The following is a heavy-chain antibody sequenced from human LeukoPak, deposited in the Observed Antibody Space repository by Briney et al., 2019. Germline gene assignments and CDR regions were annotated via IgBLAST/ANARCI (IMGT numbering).Heavy chain of an antibody. J-gene: IGHJ4*02. Sequence: GRSLRLSCAASGFTFDDYAMHWVRQAPGKGLEWVSGISWNSGSIGYADSEKGRFTISRDNSKNTVYLQMNSLRAEDTAVYYCAKDKGVRYFDYWGQGTLVTVSS. CDR1: GFTFDDYA. CDR3: AKDKGVRYFDY. CDR2: ISWNSGSI. D-gene: IGHD3-10*01. V-gene: IGHV3-9*01.